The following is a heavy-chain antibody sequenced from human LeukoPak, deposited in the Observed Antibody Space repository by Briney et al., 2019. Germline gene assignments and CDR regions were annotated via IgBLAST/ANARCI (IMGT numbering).Heavy chain of an antibody. CDR3: ARDHLVGSSSFYYYYGMDV. CDR1: GGSISSYY. Sequence: SETLSLTCTVSGGSISSYYWSWIRQPPGKGLDWIGYIYYSGSTNYNPSLKSRVTISVDTSKNQFSLKLSSVTAADTAVYYCARDHLVGSSSFYYYYGMDVWGQGTTVTVSS. J-gene: IGHJ6*02. D-gene: IGHD6-13*01. V-gene: IGHV4-59*01. CDR2: IYYSGST.